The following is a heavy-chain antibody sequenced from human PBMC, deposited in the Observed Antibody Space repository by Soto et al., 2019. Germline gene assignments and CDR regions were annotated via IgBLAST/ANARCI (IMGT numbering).Heavy chain of an antibody. CDR2: IYATGTT. Sequence: SKTLSLTCTVSDDSIGGFYWSWIRKCAGKGLEWIGRIYATGTTDYNPSLKSRVMMSVDTSKKQFSLKLRSVTAADTAVYYCVRDATKTLPDWFDPWCQAIPVTVSS. V-gene: IGHV4-4*07. D-gene: IGHD1-1*01. CDR1: DDSIGGFY. CDR3: VRDATKTLPDWFDP. J-gene: IGHJ5*02.